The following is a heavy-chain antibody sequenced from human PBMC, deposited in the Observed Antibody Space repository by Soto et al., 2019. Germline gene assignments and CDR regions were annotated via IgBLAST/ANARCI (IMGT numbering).Heavy chain of an antibody. CDR1: GGTFSSYT. V-gene: IGHV1-69*02. CDR3: ARGGGGYPHYYYGMDV. Sequence: SVKVSCKASGGTFSSYTISWVRQAPGQGLEWMGRIIPILGIANYAQKFQGRVTITADKSTSTAYMELSSLRSEDTAVYYCARGGGGYPHYYYGMDVWGQGTTVTVSS. CDR2: IIPILGIA. J-gene: IGHJ6*02. D-gene: IGHD3-22*01.